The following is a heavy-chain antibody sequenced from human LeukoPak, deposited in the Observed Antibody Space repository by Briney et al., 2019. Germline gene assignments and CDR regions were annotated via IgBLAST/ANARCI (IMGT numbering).Heavy chain of an antibody. Sequence: GGSLRLSCAASGFTFSSYGMHWVRQAPGKGLEWVAVISYDGSNKYYADSVKGRFTISRDNSKNTLYLQMNSLRAEDTAVYYCTSHRDGSFDYWGQGTLVTVSS. V-gene: IGHV3-30*03. D-gene: IGHD5-24*01. J-gene: IGHJ4*02. CDR1: GFTFSSYG. CDR2: ISYDGSNK. CDR3: TSHRDGSFDY.